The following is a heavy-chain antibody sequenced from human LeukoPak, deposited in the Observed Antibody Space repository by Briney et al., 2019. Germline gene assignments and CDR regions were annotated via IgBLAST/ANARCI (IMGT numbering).Heavy chain of an antibody. CDR3: VRANGGNSPGG. CDR2: IFYSGST. D-gene: IGHD4-23*01. CDR1: GGSISRSDYY. J-gene: IGHJ4*02. Sequence: SETLSLTCAVSGGSISRSDYYWGWIRQPPGKGLEWIGSIFYSGSTYYNASLKSRVTISVDKSKNQFSLKLSSVTAADTAVYYCVRANGGNSPGGWGQGTLVTVSS. V-gene: IGHV4-39*07.